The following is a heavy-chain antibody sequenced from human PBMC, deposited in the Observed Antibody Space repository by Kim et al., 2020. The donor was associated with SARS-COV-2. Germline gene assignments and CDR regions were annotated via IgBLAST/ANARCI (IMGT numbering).Heavy chain of an antibody. CDR1: GGSISSSSYY. V-gene: IGHV4-39*07. Sequence: SETLSLTCTVSGGSISSSSYYWGWIRQPPGKGLEWIGSIYYSGSTYYNPSLKSRVTISVDTSKNQFSLKLSSVTAADTAVYYCARDIGGITMVRAPAPEPHDAFDIWGQGTMVTVSS. CDR3: ARDIGGITMVRAPAPEPHDAFDI. D-gene: IGHD3-10*01. CDR2: IYYSGST. J-gene: IGHJ3*02.